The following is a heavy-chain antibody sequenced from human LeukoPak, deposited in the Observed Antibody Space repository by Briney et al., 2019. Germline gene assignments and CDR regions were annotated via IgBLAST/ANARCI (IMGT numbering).Heavy chain of an antibody. CDR3: ARRTVAGADS. Sequence: ASVKVSCKASGYTFTSYDINWVRQAPGQGLEFLGWMNPSSGDTGYAHKFLGRLTITKNTSISTAYMELSSLRSEDTAVYYCARRTVAGADSWGQGTLVTVSS. V-gene: IGHV1-8*01. D-gene: IGHD6-19*01. CDR1: GYTFTSYD. CDR2: MNPSSGDT. J-gene: IGHJ4*02.